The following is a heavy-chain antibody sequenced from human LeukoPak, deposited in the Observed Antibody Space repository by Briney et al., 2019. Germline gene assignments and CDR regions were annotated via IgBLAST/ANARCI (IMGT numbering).Heavy chain of an antibody. CDR2: FVSGGSDT. D-gene: IGHD3-10*01. J-gene: IGHJ3*01. CDR3: ARTMVRGVRDAFDV. V-gene: IGHV3-21*01. Sequence: PGGSLRLSCRGSGFTFSRESMNWVRQAPGKGLEWVSSFVSGGSDTYYADSVKGRFTMSRDNAENSLYLQMNTLRGEDTAVYYCARTMVRGVRDAFDVWGQGTLVAVS. CDR1: GFTFSRES.